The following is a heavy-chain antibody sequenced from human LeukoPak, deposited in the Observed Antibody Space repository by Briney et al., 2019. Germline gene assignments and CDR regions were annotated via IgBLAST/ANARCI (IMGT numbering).Heavy chain of an antibody. V-gene: IGHV3-21*01. J-gene: IGHJ4*02. D-gene: IGHD2-2*01. CDR2: ISSSGTYI. CDR3: AKDQKWGPAGYYFDL. Sequence: GGSLTLSCAASAFTFSTYSMSWVRQAPGKGREWVSSISSSGTYIYYADSVKGRFTLSRDNANNSLYLQMNSLRAEDTAVYYCAKDQKWGPAGYYFDLGGRGALVSVSS. CDR1: AFTFSTYS.